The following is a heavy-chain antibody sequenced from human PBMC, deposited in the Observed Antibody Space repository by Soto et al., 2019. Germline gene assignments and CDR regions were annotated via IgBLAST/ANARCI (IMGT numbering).Heavy chain of an antibody. V-gene: IGHV3-23*01. CDR2: IRGSADSA. Sequence: VGSLRLSGAASGFTFSSYGMSWVRQAPRKGLEWVSTIRGSADSANYADSVKGRFTISRDNSKNMLYLQMNSLRADDTAVYYCAKHLWFGESVFDPWGQGTLVTVSS. J-gene: IGHJ5*02. CDR3: AKHLWFGESVFDP. CDR1: GFTFSSYG. D-gene: IGHD3-10*01.